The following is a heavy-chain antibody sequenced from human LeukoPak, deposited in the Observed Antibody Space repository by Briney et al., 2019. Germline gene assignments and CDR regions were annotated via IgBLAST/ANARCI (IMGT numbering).Heavy chain of an antibody. J-gene: IGHJ4*02. CDR2: IRSKANSYAT. Sequence: GGSLRLSCAASGFTFSGSAMHWVRQASGKGLEWVGRIRSKANSYATAYAASVKGRFTISRDDSKNTAYLQMNSLKTEDTAVYYCAKVGDDSSSWYLGPTTLDYWGQGTLVTVSS. CDR1: GFTFSGSA. D-gene: IGHD6-13*01. V-gene: IGHV3-73*01. CDR3: AKVGDDSSSWYLGPTTLDY.